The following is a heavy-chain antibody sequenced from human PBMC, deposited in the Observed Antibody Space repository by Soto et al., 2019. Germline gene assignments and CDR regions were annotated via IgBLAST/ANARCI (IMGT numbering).Heavy chain of an antibody. D-gene: IGHD3-3*01. CDR2: ISSSSSYI. V-gene: IGHV3-21*01. J-gene: IGHJ6*02. CDR1: GFTFSSYS. CDR3: AREGYYDFWSGYYGSGKSGYYGMDV. Sequence: GSLRLSCAASGFTFSSYSMNWVRQAPGKGLEWVSSISSSSSYIYYADSVKGRFTISRDNAKNSLYLQMNSLRAEDTAVYYCAREGYYDFWSGYYGSGKSGYYGMDVWGQGTTVTVSS.